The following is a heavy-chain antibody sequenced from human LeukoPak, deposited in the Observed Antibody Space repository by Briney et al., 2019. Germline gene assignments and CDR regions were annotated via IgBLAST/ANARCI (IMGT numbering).Heavy chain of an antibody. J-gene: IGHJ4*02. V-gene: IGHV1-8*01. D-gene: IGHD3-22*01. CDR3: ARRSGYYSPSDY. CDR1: GYTFTSYD. Sequence: GASVKVSCTASGYTFTSYDINWVRQATGQGLEWMGWMNPNSGNTGYAQKFQGRVTMTRNTSISTAYMELSSLRSEDTAVYYCARRSGYYSPSDYWGQGTLVTVSS. CDR2: MNPNSGNT.